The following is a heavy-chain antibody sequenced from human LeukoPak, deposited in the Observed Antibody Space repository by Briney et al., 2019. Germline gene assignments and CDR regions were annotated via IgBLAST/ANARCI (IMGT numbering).Heavy chain of an antibody. D-gene: IGHD1-26*01. CDR1: GFPFSSFA. J-gene: IGHJ4*02. CDR2: ISGGGDNT. CDR3: ARDLSGSYFDY. V-gene: IGHV3-23*01. Sequence: GGSLRLSCAASGFPFSSFAMSWVRQAPGKGLEWVSSISGGGDNTYFADSVKGRFTISRDNSKNTLFLQMVSLRAEDTAVYYCARDLSGSYFDYWGQGTLVTVSS.